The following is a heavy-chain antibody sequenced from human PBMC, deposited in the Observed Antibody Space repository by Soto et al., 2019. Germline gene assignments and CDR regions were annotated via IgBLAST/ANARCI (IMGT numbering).Heavy chain of an antibody. V-gene: IGHV3-74*03. CDR2: IDHDGPT. CDR1: GFTFSNYW. J-gene: IGHJ4*02. CDR3: VRDSHGDY. Sequence: EVQLVESGGGLVQPGGSLRLSCAGSGFTFSNYWMHWVRQAPGKGLEWVSRIDHDGPTEYADSVRGRFTISRDNAENTLYLQMNRLRPEDTAVYYCVRDSHGDYWGQGTLVTVSS.